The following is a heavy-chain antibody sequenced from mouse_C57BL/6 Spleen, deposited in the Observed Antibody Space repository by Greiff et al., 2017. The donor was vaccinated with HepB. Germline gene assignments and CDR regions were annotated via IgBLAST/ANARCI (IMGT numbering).Heavy chain of an antibody. V-gene: IGHV5-6*01. Sequence: VQLKQSGGDLVKPGGSLKLSCAASGFTFSSYGMSWVRQTPDKRLEWVATISSGGSYTYYPDSVKGRFTISRDNDKNTLYLQMSSLKSEDTAMYYCARRGGSGYGFDYWGQGTTLTVSS. J-gene: IGHJ2*01. D-gene: IGHD3-2*02. CDR3: ARRGGSGYGFDY. CDR2: ISSGGSYT. CDR1: GFTFSSYG.